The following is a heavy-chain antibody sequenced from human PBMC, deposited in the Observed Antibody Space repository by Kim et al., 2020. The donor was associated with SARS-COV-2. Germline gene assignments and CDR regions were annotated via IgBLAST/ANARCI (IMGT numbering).Heavy chain of an antibody. V-gene: IGHV3-48*02. CDR3: AGAENWNFPFHY. CDR2: ISGSGSTI. CDR1: GFTFRTYS. J-gene: IGHJ4*02. D-gene: IGHD1-7*01. Sequence: GWSLRISCVASGFTFRTYSMNWVRQAPGKGLDWVSYISGSGSTIYYADSVKGRFTISRDNAKNTLYLQMNSLTDEDTGVYFCAGAENWNFPFHYWGQGTQVTVSS.